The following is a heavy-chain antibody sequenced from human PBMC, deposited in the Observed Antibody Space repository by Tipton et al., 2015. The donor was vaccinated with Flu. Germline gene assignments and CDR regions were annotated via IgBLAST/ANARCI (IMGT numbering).Heavy chain of an antibody. V-gene: IGHV3-23*01. CDR3: TRDHSSSSASDY. J-gene: IGHJ4*02. CDR2: NSATGGTT. Sequence: CAASGFTFSDFAMNWVRQAPGKGLEWVSFNSATGGTTSYAASVKGRFTVSRDNSENTLYLQMNSLRIEDTAVYYCTRDHSSSSASDYWGQGTLVTVSS. D-gene: IGHD6-6*01. CDR1: GFTFSDFA.